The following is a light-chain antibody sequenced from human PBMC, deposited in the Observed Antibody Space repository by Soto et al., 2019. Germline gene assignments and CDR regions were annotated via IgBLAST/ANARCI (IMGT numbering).Light chain of an antibody. CDR3: QQSYSTPLLT. CDR1: QSISSY. CDR2: AAS. V-gene: IGKV1-39*01. Sequence: DIQMTQSPSSLSASVGDRVTITCRASQSISSYLNWYQQKPGKAPKLLIYAASSLQSGVPSRFSGSGSGTDFTLTISSLQPEDFATYYCQQSYSTPLLTFGGGTQLDIK. J-gene: IGKJ4*01.